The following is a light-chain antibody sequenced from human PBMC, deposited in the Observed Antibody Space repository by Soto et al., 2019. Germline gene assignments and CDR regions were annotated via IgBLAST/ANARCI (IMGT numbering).Light chain of an antibody. CDR2: GAS. CDR3: QQCSYWPPIT. Sequence: EIVLTQSPATLSLSPGERATLSCRASQSVSTYLAWYQHKPGQAPRLLIYGASNRATGIPARFSGSGSGTDFTLTISSLEPEDFAVYYCQQCSYWPPITFGQGTRLEIK. J-gene: IGKJ5*01. CDR1: QSVSTY. V-gene: IGKV3-11*01.